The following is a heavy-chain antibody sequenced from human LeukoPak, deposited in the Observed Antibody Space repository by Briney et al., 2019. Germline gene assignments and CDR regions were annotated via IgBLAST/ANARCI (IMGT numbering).Heavy chain of an antibody. Sequence: PSETLSLTCTVSGGSISSSSYYWGWIRLPPGKGLEWIGSIYYSGSTYYNPSLKSRVTISVDTSKNQFSLKLSSVTAADTAVYYCARVLTTVTTGPFDYWGQGTLVTVSS. CDR2: IYYSGST. CDR1: GGSISSSSYY. D-gene: IGHD4-17*01. J-gene: IGHJ4*02. V-gene: IGHV4-39*07. CDR3: ARVLTTVTTGPFDY.